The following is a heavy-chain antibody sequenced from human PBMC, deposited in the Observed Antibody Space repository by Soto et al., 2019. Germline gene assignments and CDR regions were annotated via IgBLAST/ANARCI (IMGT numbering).Heavy chain of an antibody. CDR3: AHRLAYDISTGYYPFDY. CDR1: GFSLSTSGVG. CDR2: IYWDDGK. Sequence: SGPTLVNPTQTLTLTCTFSGFSLSTSGVGVAWIRQPPGKALEWLALIYWDDGKRYSPSLKTRLNITKDTSKNQVVLTLTNVDPVDTATYYCAHRLAYDISTGYYPFDYWGQGSLVTVSS. V-gene: IGHV2-5*02. J-gene: IGHJ4*02. D-gene: IGHD3-9*01.